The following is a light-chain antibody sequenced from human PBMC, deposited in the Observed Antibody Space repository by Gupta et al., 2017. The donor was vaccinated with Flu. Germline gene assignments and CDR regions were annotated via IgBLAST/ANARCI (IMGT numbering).Light chain of an antibody. CDR2: WAS. CDR3: HQFYSAPLT. J-gene: IGKJ5*01. Sequence: IVLTQSPDSLAGSLGERATINCKSSQSLLAASNNQDFLAWFQKKPGQPPRVLIYWASTRQSGVPDRFSGSGSGTDFTLTISSLQAEDMAVYYCHQFYSAPLTFGQGTRLEIK. CDR1: QSLLAASNNQDF. V-gene: IGKV4-1*01.